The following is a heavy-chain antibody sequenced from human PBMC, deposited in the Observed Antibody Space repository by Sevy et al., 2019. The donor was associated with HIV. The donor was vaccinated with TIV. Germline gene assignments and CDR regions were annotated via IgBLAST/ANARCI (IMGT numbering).Heavy chain of an antibody. CDR3: AKDYEYYVSSGHYYEGPFAFDT. J-gene: IGHJ3*02. Sequence: GGSLRLSCAASGFTFSSYAMSWVRQAPGKGLEWVSAISGVGRSTFYADSVKGRFTISRDNSNNLVYVQMNSLRAEDTAIYYCAKDYEYYVSSGHYYEGPFAFDTWGQGTMVTVSS. D-gene: IGHD3-22*01. V-gene: IGHV3-23*01. CDR2: ISGVGRST. CDR1: GFTFSSYA.